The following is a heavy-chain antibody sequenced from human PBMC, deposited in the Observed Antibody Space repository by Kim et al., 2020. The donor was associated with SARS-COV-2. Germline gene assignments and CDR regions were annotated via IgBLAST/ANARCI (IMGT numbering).Heavy chain of an antibody. V-gene: IGHV3-49*02. Sequence: GTADYAAPVKGRFTISRDDSDSIAYLQMNSLKTEDTAVYYCARDQWEVSYWGQGTLVTVSS. J-gene: IGHJ4*02. CDR2: GTA. D-gene: IGHD1-26*01. CDR3: ARDQWEVSY.